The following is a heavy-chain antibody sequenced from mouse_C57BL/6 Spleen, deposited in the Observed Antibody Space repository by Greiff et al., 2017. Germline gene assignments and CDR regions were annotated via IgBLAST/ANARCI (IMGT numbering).Heavy chain of an antibody. J-gene: IGHJ3*01. V-gene: IGHV1-81*01. Sequence: QVQLQQSGAELARPGASVKLSCTASGYTFTSYGISWVKQRTGQGLAWIGEIYPRSGNTYYNENFKGKATLTADKSSRKAYMELRSLTSEDSAVYFGARVELGRVAWFAYWGQGTLVTVSA. D-gene: IGHD4-1*01. CDR1: GYTFTSYG. CDR3: ARVELGRVAWFAY. CDR2: IYPRSGNT.